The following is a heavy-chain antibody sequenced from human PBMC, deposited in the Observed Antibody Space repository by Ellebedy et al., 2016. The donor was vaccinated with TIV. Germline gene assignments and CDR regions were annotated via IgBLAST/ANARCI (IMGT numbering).Heavy chain of an antibody. CDR2: INPSGGST. D-gene: IGHD4-23*01. Sequence: ASVKVSCKASGYPFTKYYFHWIRQAPGQGLEWMGIINPSGGSTTYAQRFQGRVTMTRDTSTSTVYMELSSLRSEDTAVYYCARVADYGGKGDFDYWGQGTLVTVSP. CDR1: GYPFTKYY. V-gene: IGHV1-46*01. CDR3: ARVADYGGKGDFDY. J-gene: IGHJ4*02.